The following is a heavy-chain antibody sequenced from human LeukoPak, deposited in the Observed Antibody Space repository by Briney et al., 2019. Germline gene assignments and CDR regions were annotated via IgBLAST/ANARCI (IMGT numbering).Heavy chain of an antibody. J-gene: IGHJ4*02. V-gene: IGHV4-39*01. CDR2: NSGST. D-gene: IGHD6-25*01. CDR3: ARQRSSEFDY. Sequence: SETLSLTCTVSGGSISSSYYYWGWIRQPPGKGLGWIGSNSGSTYYNPSLKSRVTISVDTSKNQFSLKLSSVTAADTAMYYCARQRSSEFDYWGQGTLVTVSS. CDR1: GGSISSSYYY.